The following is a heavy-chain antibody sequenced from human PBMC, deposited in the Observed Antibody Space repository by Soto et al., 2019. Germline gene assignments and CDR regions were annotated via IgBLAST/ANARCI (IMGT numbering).Heavy chain of an antibody. CDR3: ARIKTEYARSALGNHFQH. CDR1: EDSFTTYW. Sequence: GESLKISCKCSEDSFTTYWIAWVRQLPGKGLEWMGIIYPGDSDTRYSPSFQGQVTISADKSIITAYLQWSSLKASDAAMYYCARIKTEYARSALGNHFQHSGQGTLVTVYS. V-gene: IGHV5-51*01. D-gene: IGHD2-2*01. J-gene: IGHJ1*01. CDR2: IYPGDSDT.